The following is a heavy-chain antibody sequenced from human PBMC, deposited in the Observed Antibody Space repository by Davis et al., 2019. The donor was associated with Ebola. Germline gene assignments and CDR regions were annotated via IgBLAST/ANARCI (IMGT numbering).Heavy chain of an antibody. CDR1: GFTFSSYE. V-gene: IGHV3-48*03. D-gene: IGHD2-2*01. CDR3: ARDRSTSCSSMDV. Sequence: PGGPLRLSCAASGFTFSSYEMNWVRQAPGKGLEWVSYISSSGSTIYYADSVKGRFTISRDNAKNSLYLQMNSLRAEDTAVYYCARDRSTSCSSMDVWGQGTTVTVSS. J-gene: IGHJ6*02. CDR2: ISSSGSTI.